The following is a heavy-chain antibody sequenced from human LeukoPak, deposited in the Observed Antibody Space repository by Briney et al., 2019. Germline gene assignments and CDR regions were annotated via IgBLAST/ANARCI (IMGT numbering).Heavy chain of an antibody. J-gene: IGHJ3*02. D-gene: IGHD3-10*01. CDR2: IISTGTI. CDR3: ARDLITMVRGVTPDAFDI. V-gene: IGHV4-4*08. CDR1: GASISGYY. Sequence: NPSETLSLTCTVSGASISGYYWSWIRQPPGKRLEWIGYIISTGTINYNPSLKSRVTISVDTSKNQFSLKLSSVTAADTAVYYCARDLITMVRGVTPDAFDIWGQGTMVTVSS.